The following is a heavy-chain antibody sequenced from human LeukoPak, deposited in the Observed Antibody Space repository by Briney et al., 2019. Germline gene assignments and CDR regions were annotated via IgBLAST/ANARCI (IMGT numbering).Heavy chain of an antibody. V-gene: IGHV3-33*06. CDR1: GFTFSSYG. CDR3: AKGYYDSSGTGLDP. Sequence: GRSLRLSCAASGFTFSSYGMHWVRQAPGKGLEWVAVIWYDGSNKYYADSVKGRFTISRDNSKNTLYLQMNSLRAEDTAVYYCAKGYYDSSGTGLDPWGQGTLVTVSS. CDR2: IWYDGSNK. D-gene: IGHD3-22*01. J-gene: IGHJ5*02.